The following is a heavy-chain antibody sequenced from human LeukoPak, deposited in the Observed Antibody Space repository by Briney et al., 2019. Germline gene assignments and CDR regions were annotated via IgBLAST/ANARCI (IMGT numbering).Heavy chain of an antibody. Sequence: GRSLRLSCVASEFAFSRHAMHWVRQAPGKGLEWVAVIWRDSSEKHYADSVKGRFTVSRDNSKSTLYLEMNSLRAEDTAIYYCARLGSGTNYFDPLDWWGQGTPVTVSS. D-gene: IGHD1-26*01. J-gene: IGHJ4*02. CDR1: EFAFSRHA. V-gene: IGHV3-33*01. CDR2: IWRDSSEK. CDR3: ARLGSGTNYFDPLDW.